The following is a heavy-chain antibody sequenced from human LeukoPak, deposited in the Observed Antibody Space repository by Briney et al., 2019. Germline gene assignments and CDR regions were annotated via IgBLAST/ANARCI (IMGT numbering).Heavy chain of an antibody. Sequence: GESLKISCKGSGYNFTNYWIGWVRQMPGKGLEWMGIIYPGDSNTRYSPSFQGQVTISADKSISTAYLQWSSLKASDTAMYFCARRIVDTTMVFPYYFDYWGQGTLVTVSS. CDR1: GYNFTNYW. D-gene: IGHD5-18*01. J-gene: IGHJ4*02. V-gene: IGHV5-51*01. CDR2: IYPGDSNT. CDR3: ARRIVDTTMVFPYYFDY.